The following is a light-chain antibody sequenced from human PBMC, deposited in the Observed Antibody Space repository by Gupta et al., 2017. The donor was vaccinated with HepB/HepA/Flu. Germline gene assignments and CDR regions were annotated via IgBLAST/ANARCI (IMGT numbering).Light chain of an antibody. V-gene: IGLV2-14*03. CDR3: YSNAGTTVHYV. CDR2: DVT. Sequence: QSALTQPASVSGSPGPSITISCTGTSSDIGSYDYVSWYQQHPGKFPKLMIYDVTNRPSGVSHRFSGSKSGNTASLTISGLQAEDEADYYCYSNAGTTVHYVFGTGTKVTVL. CDR1: SSDIGSYDY. J-gene: IGLJ1*01.